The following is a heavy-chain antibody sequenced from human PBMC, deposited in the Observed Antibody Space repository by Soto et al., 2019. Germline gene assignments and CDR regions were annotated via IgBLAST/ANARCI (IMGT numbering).Heavy chain of an antibody. J-gene: IGHJ4*02. CDR3: ARDAAVPGESDRFDF. D-gene: IGHD6-19*01. CDR1: GDSVTSNVW. CDR2: AYHNGLT. Sequence: SETLSLTCAVSGDSVTSNVWWSWVRQPPGKGLEWIGEAYHNGLTNYNPSLKGRVTMSVDTSKNEFSLKLNSLSAADTAIYYCARDAAVPGESDRFDFWDRGILVTVSS. V-gene: IGHV4-4*02.